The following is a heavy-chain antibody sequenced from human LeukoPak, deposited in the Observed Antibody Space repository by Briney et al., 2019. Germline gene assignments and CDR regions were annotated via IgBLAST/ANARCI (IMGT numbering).Heavy chain of an antibody. CDR1: GGSISSTNW. J-gene: IGHJ5*02. Sequence: SETLSLTCAVSGGSISSTNWWSWVRQPPGKGLEWIGEIYHSGGTNYSPSLKSRVTISVDKSKNQFSLKLSSVTAADTAVYYCASYYGGNSGDWFDPWGQGTLVTVSS. CDR3: ASYYGGNSGDWFDP. CDR2: IYHSGGT. D-gene: IGHD4-23*01. V-gene: IGHV4-4*02.